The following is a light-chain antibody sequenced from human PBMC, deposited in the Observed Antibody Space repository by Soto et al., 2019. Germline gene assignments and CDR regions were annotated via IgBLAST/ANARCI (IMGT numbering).Light chain of an antibody. J-gene: IGKJ5*01. CDR2: AAS. Sequence: DIQFTQSPSPLSASVGDRFPLTCRASQTSSTYLNWHQQKPGKAPKLLSEAASSLQSGVPSRVSGSGSGTDFTLTSSSLQPEDFATYYCQQSYSTPITFGQGTRLEIK. V-gene: IGKV1-39*01. CDR3: QQSYSTPIT. CDR1: QTSSTY.